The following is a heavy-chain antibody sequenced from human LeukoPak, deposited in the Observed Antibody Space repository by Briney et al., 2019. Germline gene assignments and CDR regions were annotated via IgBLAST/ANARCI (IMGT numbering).Heavy chain of an antibody. CDR2: ISGGGGST. CDR1: EFTFSNYA. V-gene: IGHV3-23*01. J-gene: IGHJ4*02. Sequence: GGSLRLSCAASEFTFSNYAMNWVRQAPGKGLEWVSGISGGGGSTYYADSVKGRFTISRDNAKNSLYLQMNSLRDDDTAVYYCARDHADTATFDYWGQGTLVTVSS. CDR3: ARDHADTATFDY. D-gene: IGHD5-18*01.